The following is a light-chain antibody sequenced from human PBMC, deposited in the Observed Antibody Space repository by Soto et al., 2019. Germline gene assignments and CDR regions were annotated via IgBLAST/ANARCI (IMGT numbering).Light chain of an antibody. V-gene: IGKV3-15*01. CDR2: GAS. CDR3: QSYNDWPFT. J-gene: IGKJ5*01. Sequence: EIVITQSPATLSVSPGERVTLSCRASESLSTYLAWYQQKPGQAPRLLIYGASTKATGIPARFSGSGSATDFTLTISSLQSEDFAVYYCQSYNDWPFTFGQGTRLEIK. CDR1: ESLSTY.